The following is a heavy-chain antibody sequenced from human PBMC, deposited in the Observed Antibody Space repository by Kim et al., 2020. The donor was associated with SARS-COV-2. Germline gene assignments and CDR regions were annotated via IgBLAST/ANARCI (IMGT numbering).Heavy chain of an antibody. V-gene: IGHV4-39*01. CDR3: AGSWGCTNGVCYFDY. CDR2: IYYSGST. Sequence: SETLSLTCTVSGGSISSSSYYWGWIRQPPGKGLEWIGSIYYSGSTYYNPSLKSRVTISVDTSKNQFSLKLSSVTAADTAVYYCAGSWGCTNGVCYFDYWGQGTLVTVSS. CDR1: GGSISSSSYY. J-gene: IGHJ4*02. D-gene: IGHD2-8*01.